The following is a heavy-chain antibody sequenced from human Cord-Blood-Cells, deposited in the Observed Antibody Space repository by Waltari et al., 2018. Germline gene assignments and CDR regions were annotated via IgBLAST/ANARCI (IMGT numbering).Heavy chain of an antibody. J-gene: IGHJ3*02. Sequence: QMQLVQSGPEVTKPGTSVKVSCTASGFTFTSSPVQWVRPVRGQRHVWIGWIVVGSGNTNYAQKFQERVTITRDMSTSTAYMELSSLRSEDTAVYYCAADRGGSYGPDAFDIWGQGTMVTVSS. CDR3: AADRGGSYGPDAFDI. V-gene: IGHV1-58*01. CDR1: GFTFTSSP. CDR2: IVVGSGNT. D-gene: IGHD1-26*01.